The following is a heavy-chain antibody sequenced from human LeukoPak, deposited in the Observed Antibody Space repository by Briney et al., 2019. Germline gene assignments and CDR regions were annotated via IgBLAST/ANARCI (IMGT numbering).Heavy chain of an antibody. CDR2: INPNSGGT. J-gene: IGHJ4*02. CDR1: GYTFTGYY. Sequence: ASVTVSCKASGYTFTGYYMHWVRQAPGQGLEWMGWINPNSGGTNYAQKFQGRVTMTRDTSISTAYMELSRLRSDDTAVYYCASSSSWYLYYFDYWGQGTLVTVSS. CDR3: ASSSSWYLYYFDY. D-gene: IGHD6-13*01. V-gene: IGHV1-2*02.